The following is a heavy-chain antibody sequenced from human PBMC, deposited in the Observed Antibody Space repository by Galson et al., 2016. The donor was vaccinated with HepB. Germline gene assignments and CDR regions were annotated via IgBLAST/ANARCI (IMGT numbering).Heavy chain of an antibody. V-gene: IGHV3-15*01. J-gene: IGHJ6*02. Sequence: SLRLSCAGSGFTFRNAWMSWVRQAPGKGLEWVGRIKSKTDGGTTDYAAPVKGRFTISRDDSKNTLYLQMNSLKTEDTAVYYCTTGGGNWALGMDVWGQGTTVTVSS. CDR3: TTGGGNWALGMDV. D-gene: IGHD1-1*01. CDR2: IKSKTDGGTT. CDR1: GFTFRNAW.